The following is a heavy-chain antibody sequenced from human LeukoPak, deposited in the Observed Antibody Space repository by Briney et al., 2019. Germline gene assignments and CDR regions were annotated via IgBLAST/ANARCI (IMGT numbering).Heavy chain of an antibody. CDR1: GGSFSGYY. D-gene: IGHD6-13*01. V-gene: IGHV4-34*01. CDR2: INHSGST. J-gene: IGHJ5*02. Sequence: ETLSLTCAVYGGSFSGYYWSWIRQPPGKGLEWIGEINHSGSTNYNPSLKSRVTISVDTSKNQFSLKLSSVTAADTAVYYCAGYSRSGPFDPWGQGTLVTVSS. CDR3: AGYSRSGPFDP.